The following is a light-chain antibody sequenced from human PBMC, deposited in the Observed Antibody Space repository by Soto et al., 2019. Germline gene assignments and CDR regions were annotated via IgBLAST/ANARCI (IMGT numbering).Light chain of an antibody. CDR1: QNVGSY. V-gene: IGKV1-39*01. Sequence: DIQMTQSPSSLSASVGDRITITCRASQNVGSYLSWYQQRSGEAPKRLIYAASKLQSGVSSRFSGSGSGTDFTLTISSLHPEDFATYFCQQSYNTSLTFGGGTVVEI. J-gene: IGKJ4*01. CDR3: QQSYNTSLT. CDR2: AAS.